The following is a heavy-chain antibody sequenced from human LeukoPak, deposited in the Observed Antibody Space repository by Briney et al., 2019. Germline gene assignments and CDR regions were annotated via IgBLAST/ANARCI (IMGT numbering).Heavy chain of an antibody. CDR3: AMSPPRGAWFDP. V-gene: IGHV4-4*09. CDR2: IYDSGST. J-gene: IGHJ5*02. CDR1: GGSITSDY. Sequence: SETLSLTCSVSGGSITSDYWSWIRQSPGKGLEWIGFIYDSGSTIYNPSLKSRVTISVDTSKNQFSLKLRSVTAADTAIYYCAMSPPRGAWFDPWGQGTLVTVS. D-gene: IGHD4/OR15-4a*01.